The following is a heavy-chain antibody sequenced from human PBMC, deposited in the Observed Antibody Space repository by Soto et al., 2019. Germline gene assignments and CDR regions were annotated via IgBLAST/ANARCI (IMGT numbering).Heavy chain of an antibody. J-gene: IGHJ4*02. CDR1: GDSISSYY. CDR2: LYYGRSA. Sequence: QVQLQESGPGLVKPSETLSLTCAVSGDSISSYYCMWIRQPPGRGLGSIGYLYYGRSATYNPSLKSRVPMSVATSTNQQSLTLSSMTAADTAVYYCALRSMAVVPEYWGQGTLVTVSS. V-gene: IGHV4-59*01. D-gene: IGHD3-22*01. CDR3: ALRSMAVVPEY.